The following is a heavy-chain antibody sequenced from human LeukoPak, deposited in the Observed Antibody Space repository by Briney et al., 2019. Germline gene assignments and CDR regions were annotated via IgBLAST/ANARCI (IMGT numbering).Heavy chain of an antibody. J-gene: IGHJ4*02. CDR3: ARGAYCSSTSCYPFDY. CDR1: GGTFSSYA. CDR2: IIPIFGTA. V-gene: IGHV1-69*05. D-gene: IGHD2-2*01. Sequence: SVKVSCKASGGTFSSYAISWVRQAPGQGLEWMGGIIPIFGTANCAQKFQGRVTITTDESTSTAYMELSSLRSEDTAVYYCARGAYCSSTSCYPFDYWGQGTLVTVSS.